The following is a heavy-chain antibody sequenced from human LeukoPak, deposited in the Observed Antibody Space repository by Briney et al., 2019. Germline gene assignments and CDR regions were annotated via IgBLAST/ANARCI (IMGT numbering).Heavy chain of an antibody. CDR3: ARANSGYDQNWFDP. CDR1: GYTFTSYG. V-gene: IGHV1-18*01. CDR2: ISAYNGNT. Sequence: GASVKVSCKASGYTFTSYGISWVRQAPGQGLEWMGWISAYNGNTNYAQKLQGRVTMTTDTSTSTAYMELRSLRSDDTAVYYCARANSGYDQNWFDPWGQGTLVTVSS. J-gene: IGHJ5*02. D-gene: IGHD5-12*01.